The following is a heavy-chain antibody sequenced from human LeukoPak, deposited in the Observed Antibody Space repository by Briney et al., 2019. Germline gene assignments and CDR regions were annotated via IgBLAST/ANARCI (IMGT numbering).Heavy chain of an antibody. CDR1: GGSISSYY. J-gene: IGHJ6*03. V-gene: IGHV4-59*01. CDR2: IHYSGST. CDR3: ARYDYSNYVYYMDV. Sequence: SETLSLTCTVPGGSISSYYWSWIRQPPGKGLQWIGCIHYSGSTNYNPSLKNRVTISVDTSKKQFSLKLSSVTAADTAVYYCARYDYSNYVYYMDVWGKGTTVTVSS. D-gene: IGHD4-11*01.